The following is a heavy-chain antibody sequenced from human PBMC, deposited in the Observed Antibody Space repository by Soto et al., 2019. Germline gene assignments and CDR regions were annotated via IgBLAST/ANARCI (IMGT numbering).Heavy chain of an antibody. D-gene: IGHD2-15*01. CDR3: ARGRGARILPEYYFDY. Sequence: QVQLQESGPGLVKPSQTLSLTCTVSGGSISSGDYYWSWIRQPPGKGLEWIGYIYYSGSTYYNPSLKSRVTISVDTSKNQFSLKLSSVTAADTAVYYCARGRGARILPEYYFDYWGQGTLVTVSS. CDR1: GGSISSGDYY. CDR2: IYYSGST. J-gene: IGHJ4*02. V-gene: IGHV4-30-4*01.